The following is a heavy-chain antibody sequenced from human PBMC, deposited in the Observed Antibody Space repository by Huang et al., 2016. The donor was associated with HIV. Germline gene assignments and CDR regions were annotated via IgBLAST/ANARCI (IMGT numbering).Heavy chain of an antibody. Sequence: QQQLQQWGAGLLKPSETLSLTCAVYGGSFTNYYWGWIRQPPGKGLECIGVSNNGGSTQYSPSLKRRVTISLDTSKNQVSLKLTSVSAADTAVYYCVRGPRYVSADWYARLRNYWFFDLWGRGSLVSVSS. J-gene: IGHJ2*01. V-gene: IGHV4-34*01. D-gene: IGHD3-9*01. CDR2: SNNGGST. CDR3: VRGPRYVSADWYARLRNYWFFDL. CDR1: GGSFTNYY.